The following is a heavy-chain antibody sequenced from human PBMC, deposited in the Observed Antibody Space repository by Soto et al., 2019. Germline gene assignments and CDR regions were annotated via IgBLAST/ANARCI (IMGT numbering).Heavy chain of an antibody. Sequence: QVQLVQSGAEVKKPGASVKVSYKASGYTFTSYGISWVRQAPGQGLEWMGWISAYNGNTNYAQKLQGRVTMTTDTSTSTAYMELRSLRSDDTAVYYCARDSDDYSNPYYFDYWGQGTLVTVSS. CDR3: ARDSDDYSNPYYFDY. CDR1: GYTFTSYG. V-gene: IGHV1-18*01. CDR2: ISAYNGNT. D-gene: IGHD4-4*01. J-gene: IGHJ4*02.